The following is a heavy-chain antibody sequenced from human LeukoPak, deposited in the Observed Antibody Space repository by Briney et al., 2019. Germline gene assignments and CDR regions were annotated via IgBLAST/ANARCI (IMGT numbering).Heavy chain of an antibody. CDR1: GYTFTSYY. Sequence: ASVKVSCKASGYTFTSYYMHWVRQAPGQGLEWMGIINPSGGSTSYAQKFQGRVTITADESTSTAYMELSSLRSEDTAVYYCGTYGGNSAPGDAFDIWGQGTMVTVSS. V-gene: IGHV1-46*01. J-gene: IGHJ3*02. CDR2: INPSGGST. CDR3: GTYGGNSAPGDAFDI. D-gene: IGHD4-23*01.